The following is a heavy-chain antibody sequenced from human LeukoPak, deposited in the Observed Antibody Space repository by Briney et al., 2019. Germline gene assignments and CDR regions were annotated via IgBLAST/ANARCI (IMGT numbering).Heavy chain of an antibody. Sequence: GASVKVSCKASGYTFTSYYMHWVRQAPGQGLEWMGWINPNSGGTNYAQKFQGRVTMTRDTSISTAYMELSRLRSDDTAVYYCARTYFDWLLEFDYWGQGTLVTVSS. D-gene: IGHD3-9*01. J-gene: IGHJ4*02. CDR3: ARTYFDWLLEFDY. CDR1: GYTFTSYY. V-gene: IGHV1-2*02. CDR2: INPNSGGT.